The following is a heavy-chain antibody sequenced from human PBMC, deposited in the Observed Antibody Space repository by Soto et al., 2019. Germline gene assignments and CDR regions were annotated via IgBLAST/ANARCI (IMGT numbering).Heavy chain of an antibody. V-gene: IGHV4-34*01. CDR3: ARRGPQGYCSGGSCYSLGFDY. D-gene: IGHD2-15*01. CDR2: INHSGST. J-gene: IGHJ4*02. Sequence: SETLSLTCAVYGGSFSGYYWSWIRQPPGKGLEWIGEINHSGSTNYNPSLKSRVTISVDTSKNQFSLKLSSVTAADTAVYYCARRGPQGYCSGGSCYSLGFDYWGQGTLVTVSS. CDR1: GGSFSGYY.